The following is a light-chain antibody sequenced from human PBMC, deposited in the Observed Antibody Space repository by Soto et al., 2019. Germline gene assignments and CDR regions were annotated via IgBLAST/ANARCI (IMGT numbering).Light chain of an antibody. CDR2: GAS. CDR3: QQYDNSPYT. V-gene: IGKV3-20*01. J-gene: IGKJ2*01. CDR1: QSVSSSN. Sequence: VLTQSPGTLSLSPGERATLSCRASQSVSSSNLAWYQKKPGQAPRVLIYGASSRATGIPDRFSGSGSGTDFTLTISRLESEDSAVYYCQQYDNSPYTFGQGTNLEIK.